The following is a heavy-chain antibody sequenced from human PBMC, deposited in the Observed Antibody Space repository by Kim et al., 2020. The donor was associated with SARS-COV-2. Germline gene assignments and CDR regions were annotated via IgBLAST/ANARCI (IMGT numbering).Heavy chain of an antibody. J-gene: IGHJ6*02. Sequence: DSVKGRFTISRDNAKNSMYLQMNSLRAEDTAVYYCAKVLRGRNYYFYGMDVWGQGTTVTVSS. CDR3: AKVLRGRNYYFYGMDV. V-gene: IGHV3-9*01. D-gene: IGHD2-15*01.